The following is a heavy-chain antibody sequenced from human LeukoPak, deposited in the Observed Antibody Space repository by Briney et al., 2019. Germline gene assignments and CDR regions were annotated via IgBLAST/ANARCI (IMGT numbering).Heavy chain of an antibody. CDR2: IWSDGSNK. J-gene: IGHJ5*02. Sequence: GGSLRLSCAASGFTFSYYGMHWVRQAPGKGLEWVAVIWSDGSNKYCADSVKGRFTISRDNSKNTLYLQMNSLRAEDTAVYYCARDSLGTSSGWFDPWGQGTLVTVSS. CDR3: ARDSLGTSSGWFDP. V-gene: IGHV3-33*01. D-gene: IGHD6-19*01. CDR1: GFTFSYYG.